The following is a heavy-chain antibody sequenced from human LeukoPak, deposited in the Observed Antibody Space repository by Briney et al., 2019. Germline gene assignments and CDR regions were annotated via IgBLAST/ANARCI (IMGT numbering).Heavy chain of an antibody. CDR2: IDHSGST. V-gene: IGHV4-34*01. CDR3: ARRPYNYSYYYYMDV. J-gene: IGHJ6*03. CDR1: GGPFSGYY. Sequence: SETLSLTCAVYGGPFSGYYWSWIRQPPGKGLEWIGEIDHSGSTKYNPSLKSRVTISVDTSKNQFSLKLSSVTAADTAVYYCARRPYNYSYYYYMDVWGKGTTVTISS.